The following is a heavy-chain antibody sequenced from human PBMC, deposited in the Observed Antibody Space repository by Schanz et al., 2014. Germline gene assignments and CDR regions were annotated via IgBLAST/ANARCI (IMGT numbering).Heavy chain of an antibody. CDR2: ISWNSGTI. CDR1: GFTFDKYA. CDR3: AASSGCRPATDY. J-gene: IGHJ4*02. Sequence: EVQLVESGGGLVQPGKSLRLSCAASGFTFDKYAMHWVRQAPGKGLEWVSVISWNSGTIVYADSVKGRFTISRDNAKNSLYLQMNSLRAEDTALYYCAASSGCRPATDYWGQGTLVTVSS. V-gene: IGHV3-9*01. D-gene: IGHD6-19*01.